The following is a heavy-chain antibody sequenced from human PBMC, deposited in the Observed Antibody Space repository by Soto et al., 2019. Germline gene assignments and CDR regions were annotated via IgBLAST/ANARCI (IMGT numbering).Heavy chain of an antibody. CDR1: GGTFSSYA. D-gene: IGHD5-18*01. CDR2: IIPIFGTA. CDR3: ARGGYSYGRDYYYGMDV. J-gene: IGHJ6*02. V-gene: IGHV1-69*13. Sequence: SVKVSCKASGGTFSSYAISWVRQAPGQGLEWMGGIIPIFGTANYAQKFQGRVTITADESTSTAYMELSSLRSEDTSVYYRARGGYSYGRDYYYGMDVWGQGTTVTVS.